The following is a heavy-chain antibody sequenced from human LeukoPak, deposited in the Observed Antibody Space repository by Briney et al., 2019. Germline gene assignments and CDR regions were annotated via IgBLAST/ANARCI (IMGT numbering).Heavy chain of an antibody. CDR1: GYTFTSYD. J-gene: IGHJ4*02. D-gene: IGHD3-22*01. CDR3: ARAPWDSSGYYGEDY. V-gene: IGHV1-8*01. CDR2: MNPNSGNT. Sequence: ASVKVSCKASGYTFTSYDINWVRQATGQGLEWMGRMNPNSGNTGYAQKFQGRVTMTRNTSISTAYMELSSLRSEDTAVYYCARAPWDSSGYYGEDYWGQGTLVTASS.